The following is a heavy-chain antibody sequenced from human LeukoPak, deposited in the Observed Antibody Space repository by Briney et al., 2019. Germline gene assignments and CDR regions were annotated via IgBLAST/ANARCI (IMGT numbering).Heavy chain of an antibody. CDR1: GYTFTSYG. V-gene: IGHV1-18*01. CDR2: ISAYNGNT. Sequence: ASVKVSCKASGYTFTSYGISWVRQAPGQGLEWMGWISAYNGNTNYAQKLQGRVTMTTDTSTSTAYMELRSLRSEDTAVYYCATDRSYSGLSWFDPWGQGTLVTVSS. J-gene: IGHJ5*02. D-gene: IGHD6-13*01. CDR3: ATDRSYSGLSWFDP.